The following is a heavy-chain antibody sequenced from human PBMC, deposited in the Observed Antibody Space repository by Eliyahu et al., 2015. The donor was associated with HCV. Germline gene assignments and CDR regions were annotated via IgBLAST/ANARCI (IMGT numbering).Heavy chain of an antibody. CDR2: ISASTTYT. V-gene: IGHV3-11*06. CDR3: ARGPHDILAGYDPNNWFDP. J-gene: IGHJ5*02. D-gene: IGHD3-9*01. CDR1: XFTFRDYS. Sequence: QVQLVESGGSLVKPGGSLXLXCAASXFTFRDYSMSWIRQAPGKGLQWISYISASTTYTNYANSVKGRFTVSRDNAKNSLSLQMNSLRAEDTAVYYCARGPHDILAGYDPNNWFDPWGQGTLVTVSS.